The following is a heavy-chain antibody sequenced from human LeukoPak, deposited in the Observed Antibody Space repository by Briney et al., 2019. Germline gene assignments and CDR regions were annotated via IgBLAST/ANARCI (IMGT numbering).Heavy chain of an antibody. D-gene: IGHD5-18*01. J-gene: IGHJ6*03. CDR3: ARSGYSYGYGSADYYYYYMDV. V-gene: IGHV4-4*08. Sequence: PSEALSLTCTVSGGSISSYYWGWLRQPPGKGLEWIGRIYTSGSTNYNPSLKSRVTISVDTSKNQFSLKLSSVTAAHTAVYYCARSGYSYGYGSADYYYYYMDVWGKGTTVTISS. CDR2: IYTSGST. CDR1: GGSISSYY.